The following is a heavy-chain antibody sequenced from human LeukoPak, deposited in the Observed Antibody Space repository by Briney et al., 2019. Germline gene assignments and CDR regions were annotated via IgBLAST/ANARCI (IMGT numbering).Heavy chain of an antibody. CDR3: ARDPKGDWYFDL. CDR2: IYSGGST. J-gene: IGHJ2*01. V-gene: IGHV3-53*01. D-gene: IGHD3-16*01. CDR1: GFTVSSNY. Sequence: PGGSLRLSCAASGFTVSSNYMSWVRQAPGKGLEWVSVIYSGGSTYYADSVKSRFTISRDNSKNTLYLQMNSLRAEDTAVYYCARDPKGDWYFDLWGRGTLVTVSS.